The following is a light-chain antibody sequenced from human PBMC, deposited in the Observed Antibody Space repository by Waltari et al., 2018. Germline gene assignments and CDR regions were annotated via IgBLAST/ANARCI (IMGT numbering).Light chain of an antibody. V-gene: IGLV1-51*02. CDR2: ENN. CDR1: SSNIGGYY. J-gene: IGLJ2*01. Sequence: QSVLTQPPSVSGDPGQRVTISCTGSSSNIGGYYVYWYQQFPGTAPKLLIYENNKLPSGVSDRFSGSKSGTSASLTITGLHPGDEADYYCVAWDSSLSAVLFGGGTRLTVL. CDR3: VAWDSSLSAVL.